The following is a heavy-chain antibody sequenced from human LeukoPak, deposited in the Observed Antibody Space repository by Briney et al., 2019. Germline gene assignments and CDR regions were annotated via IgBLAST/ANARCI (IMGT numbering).Heavy chain of an antibody. CDR1: GFTFSSYW. Sequence: GRSLRPSCAAAGFTFSSYWMRWVRQAPGNGLVWVSRINSDVSSTSYADSVNDRFTISRDNAKHTPYLQTNSLSAEDTAVYYSARVYYDFWSGDPGFGTKYYFDYWGQGTLVTVSS. CDR2: INSDVSST. V-gene: IGHV3-74*01. J-gene: IGHJ4*02. CDR3: ARVYYDFWSGDPGFGTKYYFDY. D-gene: IGHD3-3*01.